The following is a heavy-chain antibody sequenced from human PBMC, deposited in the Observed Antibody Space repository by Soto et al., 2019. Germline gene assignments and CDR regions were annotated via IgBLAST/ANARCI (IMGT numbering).Heavy chain of an antibody. D-gene: IGHD3-22*01. Sequence: EVQLSASGGGLVQPGGSMRLSCTASGFTFTDYAMAWVRQAPGKGLEWVSSIAGSGAWTYYADSAKGRFTISRDNSISTLSLQMTGLGAEDTAIYYCLTSMTPDYWGQGTLVTVSS. CDR3: LTSMTPDY. CDR2: IAGSGAWT. CDR1: GFTFTDYA. V-gene: IGHV3-23*01. J-gene: IGHJ4*02.